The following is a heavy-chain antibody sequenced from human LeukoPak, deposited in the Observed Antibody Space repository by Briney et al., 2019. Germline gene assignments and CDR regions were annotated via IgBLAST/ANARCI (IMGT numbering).Heavy chain of an antibody. CDR1: GYTFTGYY. V-gene: IGHV1-2*06. CDR2: INPNSGGT. J-gene: IGHJ3*02. D-gene: IGHD3-9*01. Sequence: ASVKVSCKASGYTFTGYYMHWVRQAPGQGLEWMGRINPNSGGTNYAQKFQGRVTMTRDTSISTAYMELSRLRSDDTAVYYCARETYYDILTGYYIGVFDIWGQGTMVTVSS. CDR3: ARETYYDILTGYYIGVFDI.